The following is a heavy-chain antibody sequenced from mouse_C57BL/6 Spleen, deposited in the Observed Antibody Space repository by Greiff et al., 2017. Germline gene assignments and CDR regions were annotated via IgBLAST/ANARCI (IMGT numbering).Heavy chain of an antibody. J-gene: IGHJ4*01. CDR2: ISSGSSTI. Sequence: EVKLQESGGGLVKPGGSLKLSCAASGFTFSDYGMHWVRQAPEKGLEWVAYISSGSSTIYYADTVKGRFTISRDNAKNTLFLQMTSLRSEDTAMYYCARGYSNYEDYAMDYWGQGTSVTVSS. V-gene: IGHV5-17*01. CDR1: GFTFSDYG. CDR3: ARGYSNYEDYAMDY. D-gene: IGHD2-5*01.